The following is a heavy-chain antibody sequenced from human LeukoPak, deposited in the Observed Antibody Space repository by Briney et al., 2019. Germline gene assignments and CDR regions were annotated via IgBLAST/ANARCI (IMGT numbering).Heavy chain of an antibody. D-gene: IGHD3-16*01. J-gene: IGHJ4*02. CDR1: GYTFSSYS. Sequence: ASVKVSCKXSGYTFSSYSMNWVRQAPGKGLEWVSYISSSSSTIYYADSVKGRFTISRDNAKNSLYLQMNSLRAEDTAVYYCASAHGGSHYWGQGTLVTVSS. CDR3: ASAHGGSHY. CDR2: ISSSSSTI. V-gene: IGHV3-48*01.